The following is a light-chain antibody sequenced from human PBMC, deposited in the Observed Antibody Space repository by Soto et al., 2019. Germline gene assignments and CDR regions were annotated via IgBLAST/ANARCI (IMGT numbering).Light chain of an antibody. CDR2: FGS. J-gene: IGKJ4*01. Sequence: EIVLTQSPLSLPVTPGEPASISCRSSQSLLHSSGNTYLDWFLQKPGQSPQLLIYFGSNRASGVPDRFSGIGSGTDFTLKISRVEAEDVGIYYCMQALQFPLTFGGGTKVEIK. CDR3: MQALQFPLT. V-gene: IGKV2-28*01. CDR1: QSLLHSSGNTY.